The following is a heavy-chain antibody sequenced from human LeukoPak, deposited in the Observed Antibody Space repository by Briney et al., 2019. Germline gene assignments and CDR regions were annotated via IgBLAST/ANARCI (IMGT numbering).Heavy chain of an antibody. D-gene: IGHD2-15*01. J-gene: IGHJ4*02. CDR1: GYSFTSYW. CDR2: IFPGDSDT. CDR3: ARRASYCSGGSCSRYFDY. Sequence: GESLKISCKGSGYSFTSYWIGWVRQMPGKGLEGLGIIFPGDSDTRYSPSFQGQVTISADKSISTAYLQWGSLKASDTAMYYCARRASYCSGGSCSRYFDYWGQGTLVTVSS. V-gene: IGHV5-51*01.